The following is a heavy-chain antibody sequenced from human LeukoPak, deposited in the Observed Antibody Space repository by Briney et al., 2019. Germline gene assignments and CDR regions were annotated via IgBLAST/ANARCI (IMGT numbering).Heavy chain of an antibody. CDR2: ISSSSSYI. Sequence: GGSLRLSCAASGFTFSSHSMNWVRQAPGKGLEWVSSISSSSSYIYYADSVKGRFTISRDNAKNSLYLQMNSLRAEDTAVYYCARDRTAMVVRPFDYWGQGTLVTVSS. D-gene: IGHD5-18*01. CDR3: ARDRTAMVVRPFDY. J-gene: IGHJ4*02. CDR1: GFTFSSHS. V-gene: IGHV3-21*01.